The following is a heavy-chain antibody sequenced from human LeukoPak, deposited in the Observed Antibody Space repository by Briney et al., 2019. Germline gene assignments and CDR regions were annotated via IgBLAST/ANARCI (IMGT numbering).Heavy chain of an antibody. CDR3: AGGPPNYYDSSGYQYSSDY. D-gene: IGHD3-22*01. J-gene: IGHJ4*02. CDR2: IIPIFGTA. Sequence: AVKVSCKASGGTFSSYAISWVRQAPGQGLEWVGRIIPIFGTANYAQKFQGRVTITTDESTSTAYMELSSLRSEDTAVYYCAGGPPNYYDSSGYQYSSDYWGQGTLVTVSS. V-gene: IGHV1-69*05. CDR1: GGTFSSYA.